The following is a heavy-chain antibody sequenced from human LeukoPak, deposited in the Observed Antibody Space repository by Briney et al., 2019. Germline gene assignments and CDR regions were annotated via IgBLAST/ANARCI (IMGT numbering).Heavy chain of an antibody. CDR3: ARAYYGSGSYKAYFDP. D-gene: IGHD3-10*01. CDR1: GFTFSNFE. Sequence: GSLRLSFAAPGFTFSNFEMNWVRQAPGKGLEWGSLISSSGRTIYYADSVKGRFTISRDNAKNSLYLQMNSLRAEDTAVYYCARAYYGSGSYKAYFDPWGQGTLVTVSS. V-gene: IGHV3-48*03. CDR2: ISSSGRTI. J-gene: IGHJ5*02.